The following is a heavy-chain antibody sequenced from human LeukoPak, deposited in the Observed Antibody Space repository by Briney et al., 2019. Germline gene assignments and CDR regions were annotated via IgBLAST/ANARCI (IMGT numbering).Heavy chain of an antibody. V-gene: IGHV3-7*03. CDR3: ATFRFLGT. D-gene: IGHD3-3*01. J-gene: IGHJ3*01. CDR2: IKPGGNEK. CDR1: GFTVSSNH. Sequence: GGSLRLSCAASGFTVSSNHMSWVRQGPGKGLEWVANIKPGGNEKYYVDSVKGRFTISRDNVKNSLYLQMNSLRAEDTAIYYCATFRFLGTWGQGTMVTVSP.